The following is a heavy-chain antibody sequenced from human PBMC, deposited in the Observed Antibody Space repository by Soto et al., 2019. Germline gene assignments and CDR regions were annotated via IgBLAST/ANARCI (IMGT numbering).Heavy chain of an antibody. CDR1: GFTFSSYA. D-gene: IGHD2-8*01. V-gene: IGHV3-30-3*01. CDR2: ISYDGSNK. CDR3: AREWSGDAFDI. J-gene: IGHJ3*02. Sequence: QVQLVESGGGVVQPGRSLRLSCAASGFTFSSYAMHWVRQAPGKGLEWVAVISYDGSNKYYADSVKGRFTISRDNSKNTLYLQMNSLRAEDTAVHYCAREWSGDAFDIRGQGTMVTVSS.